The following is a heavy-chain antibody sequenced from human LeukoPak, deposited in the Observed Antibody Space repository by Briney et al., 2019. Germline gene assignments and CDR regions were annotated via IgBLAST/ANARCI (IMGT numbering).Heavy chain of an antibody. Sequence: GASVKVSCKVSGYTFTDYYMHWVQQAPGKGLEWMGLVDPEDGEAIYAEKFQGRVTITADTSTDTAYMELSSLRCEDTAVYYCATGSPYSSGRDYWGQGTLVTVSS. D-gene: IGHD6-19*01. CDR2: VDPEDGEA. CDR3: ATGSPYSSGRDY. V-gene: IGHV1-69-2*01. CDR1: GYTFTDYY. J-gene: IGHJ4*02.